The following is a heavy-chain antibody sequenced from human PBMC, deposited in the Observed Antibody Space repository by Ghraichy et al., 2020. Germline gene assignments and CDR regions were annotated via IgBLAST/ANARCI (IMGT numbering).Heavy chain of an antibody. J-gene: IGHJ5*02. CDR3: AKSGWGYSSSTDNYFDP. D-gene: IGHD6-6*01. CDR1: GFTFRNYA. CDR2: ISGTGRGT. Sequence: GESLNISCIGSGFTFRNYAMSWVRQAPGKGLEWVASISGTGRGTYYADSVKGRFTISRDNAKNTMFLQMSSLRAEDTAIYYCAKSGWGYSSSTDNYFDPWGQGTLVTVSS. V-gene: IGHV3-23*01.